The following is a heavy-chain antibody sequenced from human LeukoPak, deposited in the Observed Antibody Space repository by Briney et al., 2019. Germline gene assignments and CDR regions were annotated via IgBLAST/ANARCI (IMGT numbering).Heavy chain of an antibody. Sequence: SETLSLTCTVSGYSISSDYFWGWIRQPPGKGLEWIGSIYHSGSTYYNPSLKSRVTISVDTSKNQFSLKLSSVTAADTAVYSCAREMSGSYAFDYWGQGTLVTVSS. CDR1: GYSISSDYF. V-gene: IGHV4-38-2*02. CDR3: AREMSGSYAFDY. J-gene: IGHJ4*02. CDR2: IYHSGST. D-gene: IGHD1-26*01.